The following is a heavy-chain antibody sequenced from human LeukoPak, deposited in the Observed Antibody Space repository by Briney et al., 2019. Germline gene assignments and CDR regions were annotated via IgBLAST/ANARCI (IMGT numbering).Heavy chain of an antibody. CDR1: GFTFSSYS. Sequence: GGSLRLSCAASGFTFSSYSMNWVRQAPGKGLEWVSSISSSSSYIYYADSVKGRFTIARDNAKKSLYLQMNSLRAEDTAVYYCASPYNSRWYELCYWGQGTLVTVSS. CDR2: ISSSSSYI. CDR3: ASPYNSRWYELCY. J-gene: IGHJ4*02. V-gene: IGHV3-21*01. D-gene: IGHD6-13*01.